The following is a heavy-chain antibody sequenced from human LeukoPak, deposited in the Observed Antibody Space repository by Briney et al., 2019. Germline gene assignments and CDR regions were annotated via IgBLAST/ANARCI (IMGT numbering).Heavy chain of an antibody. CDR1: GFTFGDYG. V-gene: IGHV3-20*04. J-gene: IGHJ4*02. CDR2: INWNGGST. Sequence: GGSLRLSCTASGFTFGDYGMSWVRQAPGKGLEWVSGINWNGGSTGYADSVKGRFTISRDNAKNSLYLQMNSLRAEDTALYYCARGDTAMVLDYWGQGTLVTVSS. D-gene: IGHD5-18*01. CDR3: ARGDTAMVLDY.